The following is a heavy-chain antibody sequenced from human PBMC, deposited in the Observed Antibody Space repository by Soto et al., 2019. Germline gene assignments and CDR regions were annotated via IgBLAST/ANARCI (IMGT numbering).Heavy chain of an antibody. CDR3: VREPRYCSGGSCSIMGDAFDI. Sequence: EVQLVESGGGLVQPGGSLRLSCVASGFTVTDIYMNWVPQAPGKGLEWVSVIYNEFTDYADSVRGRFSISTDSSKNALYLQMNRLRAEDSAVYYCVREPRYCSGGSCSIMGDAFDIWGQGTMVTVSS. CDR1: GFTVTDIY. D-gene: IGHD2-15*01. J-gene: IGHJ3*02. V-gene: IGHV3-66*01. CDR2: IYNEFT.